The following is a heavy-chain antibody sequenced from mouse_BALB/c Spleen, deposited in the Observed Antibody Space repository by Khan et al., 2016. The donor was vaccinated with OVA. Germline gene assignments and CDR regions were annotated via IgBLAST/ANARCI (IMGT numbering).Heavy chain of an antibody. CDR1: GFNIKDYY. CDR2: IDPENGNT. Sequence: VQLKQSGAELVRPGALVKLSCKASGFNIKDYYLYWVKQRPEGGLEWIGWIDPENGNTIYDPKFQDKASITADTPSNTAYLQLSSLTSEDTAVYFCVRRGYGNYWFAYWGQGTLVTVSA. J-gene: IGHJ3*01. D-gene: IGHD2-1*01. V-gene: IGHV14-1*02. CDR3: VRRGYGNYWFAY.